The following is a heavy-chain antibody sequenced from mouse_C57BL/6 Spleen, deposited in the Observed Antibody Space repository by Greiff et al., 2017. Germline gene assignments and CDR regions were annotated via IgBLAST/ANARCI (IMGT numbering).Heavy chain of an antibody. CDR2: IDPSDSET. V-gene: IGHV1-52*01. D-gene: IGHD2-4*01. J-gene: IGHJ2*01. CDR3: ARCDYDGRYYFDY. Sequence: VKLQQPGAELVRPGSSVKLSCKASGYTFTSYWMHWVKQRPIQGLEWIGNIDPSDSETHYNQKFKDKATLTVDKSSSTAYMQLSSLTSEDSAVYYCARCDYDGRYYFDYWGQGTTLTVSS. CDR1: GYTFTSYW.